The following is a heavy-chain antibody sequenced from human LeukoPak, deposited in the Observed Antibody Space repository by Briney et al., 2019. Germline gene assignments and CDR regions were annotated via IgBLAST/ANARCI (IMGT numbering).Heavy chain of an antibody. V-gene: IGHV1-46*01. CDR1: GYTFSTYY. CDR2: IHPTDGST. J-gene: IGHJ4*02. Sequence: SVKVSCKTYGYTFSTYYMQWVRQAPRQGLEWLGIIHPTDGSTSYTQKIQGRVTMTRDTATGTVYLELSSLRSEDTAVYWCARANGGGLDYWGQGTLITVSS. CDR3: ARANGGGLDY. D-gene: IGHD3-10*01.